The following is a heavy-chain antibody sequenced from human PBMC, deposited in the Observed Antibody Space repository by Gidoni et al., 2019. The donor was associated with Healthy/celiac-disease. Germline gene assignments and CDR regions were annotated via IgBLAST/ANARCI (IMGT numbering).Heavy chain of an antibody. Sequence: EVQLLESGGGLVQPGGSLRLSCAASGFTFSSYAMSWVRQAPGKGLEWVSAISGSGGSTYYADSVKGRFTISRDNSKNTLYLQMNSLRAEDTAVYYCAKDNAGVSGSYYDPTFDYWGQGTLVTVSS. CDR2: ISGSGGST. J-gene: IGHJ4*02. V-gene: IGHV3-23*01. CDR1: GFTFSSYA. D-gene: IGHD1-26*01. CDR3: AKDNAGVSGSYYDPTFDY.